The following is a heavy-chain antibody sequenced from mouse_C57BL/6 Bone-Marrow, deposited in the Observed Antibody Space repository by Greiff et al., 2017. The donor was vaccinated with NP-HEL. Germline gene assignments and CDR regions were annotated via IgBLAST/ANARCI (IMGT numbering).Heavy chain of an antibody. D-gene: IGHD1-1*01. Sequence: QVQLQQSGPELVKPGASVKISCKASGYAFSSSWMNWVKQRPGKGLEWIGRIYPGDGDTNYNGKFKGKATLTADKSSSTAYMQLSSLTSEDSAVYFCARDGGTTVGDYWGQGTTLTVSS. V-gene: IGHV1-82*01. CDR1: GYAFSSSW. CDR3: ARDGGTTVGDY. CDR2: IYPGDGDT. J-gene: IGHJ2*01.